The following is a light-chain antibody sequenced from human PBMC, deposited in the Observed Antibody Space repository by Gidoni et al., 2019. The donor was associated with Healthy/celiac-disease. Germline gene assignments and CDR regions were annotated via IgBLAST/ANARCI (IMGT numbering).Light chain of an antibody. Sequence: QPVLTQSSSASASLGSSVTLTCTLSSGHSSYIIAWHHQQPGKAPRYLSKLEGSGSYNKGSGVPDRFSGSSSGADLYLTISNLQFEDEADYYCETWDSNTRVFGGGTKLTVL. CDR3: ETWDSNTRV. V-gene: IGLV4-60*02. CDR2: LEGSGSY. CDR1: SGHSSYI. J-gene: IGLJ3*02.